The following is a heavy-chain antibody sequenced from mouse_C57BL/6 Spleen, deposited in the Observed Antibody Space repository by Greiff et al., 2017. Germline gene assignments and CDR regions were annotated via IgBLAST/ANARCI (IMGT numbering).Heavy chain of an antibody. V-gene: IGHV1-76*01. D-gene: IGHD2-1*01. CDR1: GYTFTDYY. J-gene: IGHJ2*01. CDR3: AREVIYYPY. CDR2: IYPGSGNT. Sequence: QVQLQQSGAELVRPGASVKLSCKASGYTFTDYYINWVKQRPGQGLEWIARIYPGSGNTYYNEKFKGKATLAAEKSSSTAYMQLSSLTSEDSAVYFCAREVIYYPYWGQGTTLTVSS.